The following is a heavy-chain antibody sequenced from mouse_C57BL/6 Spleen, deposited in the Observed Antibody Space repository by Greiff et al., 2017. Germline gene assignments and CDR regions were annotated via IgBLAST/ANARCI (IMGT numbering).Heavy chain of an antibody. V-gene: IGHV3-6*01. CDR3: AREGITTVVARFDY. CDR1: GYSITSGYY. D-gene: IGHD1-1*01. Sequence: DVKLVESGPGLVKPSQSLSLTCSVTGYSITSGYYWNWIRQFPGNKLEWMGYISYDGSNNYNPSLKNRISITRDTSKNQFFLKLNSVTTEDTATYYCAREGITTVVARFDYWGQGTTLTVSS. J-gene: IGHJ2*01. CDR2: ISYDGSN.